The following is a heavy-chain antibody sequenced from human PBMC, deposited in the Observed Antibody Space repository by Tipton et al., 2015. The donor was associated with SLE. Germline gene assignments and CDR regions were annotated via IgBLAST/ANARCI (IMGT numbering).Heavy chain of an antibody. V-gene: IGHV6-1*01. CDR2: TYYRSKWYN. Sequence: GLVKPSQTLSLTCAISGDSVSSNSAAWNWIRQSPSRGLEWLGRTYYRSKWYNDYAVSVKSRITINPDTSKNQFSLQLNSVTPEDTAVYYGARDVTAAGSTGYYYYYMDVWGKGTTVTVSS. CDR1: GDSVSSNSAA. CDR3: ARDVTAAGSTGYYYYYMDV. D-gene: IGHD6-13*01. J-gene: IGHJ6*03.